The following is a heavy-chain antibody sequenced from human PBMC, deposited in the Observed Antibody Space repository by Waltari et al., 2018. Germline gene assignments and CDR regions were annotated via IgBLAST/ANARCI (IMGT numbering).Heavy chain of an antibody. V-gene: IGHV3-7*01. Sequence: EVQLVESGRGLGHPGGSVRLSCGASGFHLGPCWMTWVRQAPGKGREWVANIKPDGSERNHADSVKGRFTISRDNADNSLFLQMTSLRAEDTAVYYCARVDHDDESCAYWGQGTLVTVSS. CDR3: ARVDHDDESCAY. D-gene: IGHD3-16*01. CDR1: GFHLGPCW. CDR2: IKPDGSER. J-gene: IGHJ4*02.